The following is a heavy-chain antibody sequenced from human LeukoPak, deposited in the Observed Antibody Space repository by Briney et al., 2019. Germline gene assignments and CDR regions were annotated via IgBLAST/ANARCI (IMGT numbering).Heavy chain of an antibody. D-gene: IGHD6-19*01. V-gene: IGHV3-21*01. CDR1: GFTFSSYS. J-gene: IGHJ4*02. Sequence: GGSLGLSCAASGFTFSSYSMNWVRQAPGKGLEWVSSISSSSSYIYYADSVKGRFTISRDNAKNSLYLQMNSLRAEDTAVYYCARGMSLPGIAVAGIDYWGQGSLVTVSS. CDR2: ISSSSSYI. CDR3: ARGMSLPGIAVAGIDY.